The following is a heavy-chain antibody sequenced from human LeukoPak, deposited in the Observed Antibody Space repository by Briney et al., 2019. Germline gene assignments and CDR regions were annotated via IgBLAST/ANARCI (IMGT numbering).Heavy chain of an antibody. CDR3: AKDGVLYYYYMDV. D-gene: IGHD6-13*01. Sequence: GGSLRLSCAASGFTFSSYAMSWVRQPPGKGRERVSAISGSGGSTYYQASVKRRFTISRDNSKNTLYLQMNSLRAEDTAVYYCAKDGVLYYYYMDVWGKGTTVTVSS. J-gene: IGHJ6*03. CDR1: GFTFSSYA. V-gene: IGHV3-23*01. CDR2: ISGSGGST.